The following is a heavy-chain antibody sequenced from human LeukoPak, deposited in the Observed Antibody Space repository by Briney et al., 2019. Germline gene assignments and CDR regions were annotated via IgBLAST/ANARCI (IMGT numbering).Heavy chain of an antibody. CDR2: INPNSGGT. V-gene: IGHV1-2*02. D-gene: IGHD3-3*01. J-gene: IGHJ4*02. CDR1: GYTFTSYY. Sequence: GASVKVSCKASGYTFTSYYMHWVRQAPGQGLEWMGWINPNSGGTNYAQKFQGRVTMTRDTSISTAYMELSRLRSDDTAVYYCARVRAHFGVVNPGFDYWGQGTLVTVSS. CDR3: ARVRAHFGVVNPGFDY.